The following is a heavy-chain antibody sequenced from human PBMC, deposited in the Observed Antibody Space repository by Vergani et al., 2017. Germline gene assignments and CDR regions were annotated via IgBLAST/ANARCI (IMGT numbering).Heavy chain of an antibody. V-gene: IGHV3-7*01. CDR2: IKQDGSEK. Sequence: EVQLVESGGGLVQPGGSLRLSCAASGFTFSSYWMSWVRQAPGKGLEWVANIKQDGSEKYYVDSVKGRFTISRANAKNSLYLQMNSLRAEDTAVYYCARVLSNHPRSGSRDWGQGTLVTVSS. CDR1: GFTFSSYW. CDR3: ARVLSNHPRSGSRD. J-gene: IGHJ4*02. D-gene: IGHD1-26*01.